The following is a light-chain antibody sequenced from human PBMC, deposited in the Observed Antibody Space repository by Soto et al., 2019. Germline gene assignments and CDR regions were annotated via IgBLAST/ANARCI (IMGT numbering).Light chain of an antibody. J-gene: IGLJ1*01. Sequence: QSALTQPPSASGXXXXSVXXXXXGXSXXVGGYNYVSWYQQHPGKAPKLMIYEVSKRPSGVPDRFSGSKSGNTASLTVSGLQAEDEADYYCSSYAGSNNFVFGTGTKLTVL. V-gene: IGLV2-8*01. CDR3: SSYAGSNNFV. CDR2: EVS. CDR1: SXXVGGYNY.